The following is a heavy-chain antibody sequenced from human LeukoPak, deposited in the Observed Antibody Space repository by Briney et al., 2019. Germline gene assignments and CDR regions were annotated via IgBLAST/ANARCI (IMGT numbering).Heavy chain of an antibody. D-gene: IGHD2-15*01. CDR3: ATLGYCSGGSCSQGDY. J-gene: IGHJ4*02. CDR1: GYTFIVYY. CDR2: INHSSGGT. Sequence: ASVKVSFKLSGYTFIVYYIHWVRQAPGQGLECMGWINHSSGGTNYAQKFQGGVTMTSDTSISTAYMELSRLTSDDTAVYYCATLGYCSGGSCSQGDYWGQGTLVTVSS. V-gene: IGHV1-2*02.